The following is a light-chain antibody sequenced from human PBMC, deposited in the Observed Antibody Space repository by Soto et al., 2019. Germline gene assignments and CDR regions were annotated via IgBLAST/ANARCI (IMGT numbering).Light chain of an antibody. CDR3: QQYYSTPLT. V-gene: IGKV4-1*01. J-gene: IGKJ4*01. Sequence: DIVMTQSPDSLAVSLGERATINCKSSQSVLYSSNNKNYLAWYQQKPGQPPKLLFYWASFRESGVPDRFSGSGSGTDFTLTISSLQAEDVAVYYCQQYYSTPLTFGGGTKVDIK. CDR2: WAS. CDR1: QSVLYSSNNKNY.